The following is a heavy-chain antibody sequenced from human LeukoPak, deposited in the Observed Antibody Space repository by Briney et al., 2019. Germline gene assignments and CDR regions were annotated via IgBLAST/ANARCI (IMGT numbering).Heavy chain of an antibody. Sequence: SETLSLTCTVSGGSISSYYWSWIRQPPGKGLEWIGYIYYSGSTNYNPSLKSRVTISVDTSKNQFSLKLSSVTAADTAVYYCARVVRFSVFDYWGQGTLVTVSS. CDR2: IYYSGST. V-gene: IGHV4-59*01. J-gene: IGHJ4*02. CDR3: ARVVRFSVFDY. CDR1: GGSISSYY. D-gene: IGHD2/OR15-2a*01.